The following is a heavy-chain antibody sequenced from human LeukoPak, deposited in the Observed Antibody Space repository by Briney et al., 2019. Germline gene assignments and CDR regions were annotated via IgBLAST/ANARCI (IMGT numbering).Heavy chain of an antibody. J-gene: IGHJ4*02. D-gene: IGHD4-23*01. CDR3: ARAPGGTLDF. CDR2: IRGTGDSP. V-gene: IGHV1-46*01. CDR1: GFTFTNYH. Sequence: GASVKVSCKASGFTFTNYHVHWVRQAPGQGLEWVGLIRGTGDSPDYAQRFQGRVTVTCDTSTNTAYLELRSLKLEDTAVYHCARAPGGTLDFWGQGTLVTVSS.